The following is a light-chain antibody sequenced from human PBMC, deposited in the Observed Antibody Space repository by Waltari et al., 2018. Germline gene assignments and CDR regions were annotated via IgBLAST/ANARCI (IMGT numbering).Light chain of an antibody. J-gene: IGLJ1*01. Sequence: FMLTQPHSVSESPGKTVTISCTGSSGGIASNCLQWDQQRPGSAPTPVVYADNQRPPGVPARFSGSIDSSSNSASLTISGLKTEDEADYYCQSYDSRNQKVFGTGTKVTVL. CDR3: QSYDSRNQKV. CDR1: SGGIASNC. V-gene: IGLV6-57*02. CDR2: ADN.